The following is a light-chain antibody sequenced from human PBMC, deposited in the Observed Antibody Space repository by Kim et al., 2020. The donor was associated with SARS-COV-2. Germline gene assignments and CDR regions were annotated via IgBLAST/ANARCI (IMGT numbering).Light chain of an antibody. J-gene: IGKJ2*01. CDR3: QERGT. CDR2: DAS. Sequence: PATLSLSPGERATLSCRASQSVSRYLAWYQQRPGQAPRLLIYDASNRATGIPARFSGSGSGTDFTLTISSLEPEDFAVYYCQERGTFGQGTKLEI. V-gene: IGKV3-11*01. CDR1: QSVSRY.